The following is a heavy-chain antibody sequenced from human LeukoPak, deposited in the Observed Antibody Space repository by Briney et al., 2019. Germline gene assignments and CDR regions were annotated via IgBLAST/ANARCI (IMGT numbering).Heavy chain of an antibody. CDR2: IYYSGST. CDR1: GGSISSYY. V-gene: IGHV4-59*12. J-gene: IGHJ4*02. D-gene: IGHD3-10*01. Sequence: SETLSLTCTVSGGSISSYYWSWIRQPPGKGLEWIGYIYYSGSTNYNPSLKSRVTISVDTSKNQFSLKLSSVTAADTAVYYCASDATYYYGSGSYRGAFDYWGQGTLVIVSS. CDR3: ASDATYYYGSGSYRGAFDY.